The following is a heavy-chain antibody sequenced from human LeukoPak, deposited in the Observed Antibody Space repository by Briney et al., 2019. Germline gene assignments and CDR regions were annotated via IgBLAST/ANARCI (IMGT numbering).Heavy chain of an antibody. Sequence: PGGSLRLSCTTSGFIFSNYGMRWVRQAPGKGLEWVAFIRHDGSNKYYADSVKGRCTISRDNSKKTVYLQMNSLRTEDTAVYYCAKDRWLRGYFDYWGQGTLVTVSS. CDR1: GFIFSNYG. V-gene: IGHV3-30*02. CDR2: IRHDGSNK. J-gene: IGHJ4*02. D-gene: IGHD5-24*01. CDR3: AKDRWLRGYFDY.